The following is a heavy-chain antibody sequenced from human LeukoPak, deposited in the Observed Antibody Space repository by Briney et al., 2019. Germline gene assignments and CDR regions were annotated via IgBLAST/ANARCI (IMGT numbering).Heavy chain of an antibody. V-gene: IGHV4-59*01. CDR1: GGSISSYY. CDR3: AASIAAAGTTEGFDY. D-gene: IGHD6-13*01. Sequence: PSETLSLTCTVSGGSISSYYWSWIRQPPGKGLEWIGYIYYSGSTNYNPSLKSRVTISVDTSKNQFSLKLSSVTAADTAVYYCAASIAAAGTTEGFDYWGQGTLVTVSS. J-gene: IGHJ4*02. CDR2: IYYSGST.